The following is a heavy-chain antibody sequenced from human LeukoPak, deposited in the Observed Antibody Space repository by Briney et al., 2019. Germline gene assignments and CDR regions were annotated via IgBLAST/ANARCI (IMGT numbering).Heavy chain of an antibody. CDR2: IYHSGST. J-gene: IGHJ4*02. V-gene: IGHV4-38-2*02. CDR1: GYSISSGYY. Sequence: SETLSLTCTVSGYSISSGYYWGWIRQPPGKGLEWIGTIYHSGSTYYNPSLKSRVTISVDTSKNQFSLKLSSVTAADTAAYYCARSPYGSGSWVDYRGQGTLVTVSS. CDR3: ARSPYGSGSWVDY. D-gene: IGHD3-10*01.